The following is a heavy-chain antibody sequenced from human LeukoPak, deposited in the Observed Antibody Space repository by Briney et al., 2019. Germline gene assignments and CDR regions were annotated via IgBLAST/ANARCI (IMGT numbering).Heavy chain of an antibody. V-gene: IGHV3-23*01. CDR1: GFTFSSYA. J-gene: IGHJ4*02. D-gene: IGHD3-22*01. Sequence: GGSLRLSCAASGFTFSSYAMSWVRQAPGKGLEWVSAISGSGGSTYYADSVKGRFAISRDNSKNTLYLQMNSLRAEDTAVYYCAKFYYYDSSGYQDYWGQGTLVTVSS. CDR2: ISGSGGST. CDR3: AKFYYYDSSGYQDY.